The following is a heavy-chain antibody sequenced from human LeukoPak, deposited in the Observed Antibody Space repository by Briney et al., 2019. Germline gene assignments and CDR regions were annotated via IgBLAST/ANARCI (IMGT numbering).Heavy chain of an antibody. J-gene: IGHJ4*02. V-gene: IGHV4-39*01. Sequence: PSETLSLTCTVSGGSISSSSYYWGWIRQPPGKGLEWIGTIYYSGNTYCNPSLKSRVSISVDTSKNQFSLKLSSVTAADTAVYYCARQAVAGNGFDYWGQGTLVTVSS. D-gene: IGHD6-19*01. CDR2: IYYSGNT. CDR3: ARQAVAGNGFDY. CDR1: GGSISSSSYY.